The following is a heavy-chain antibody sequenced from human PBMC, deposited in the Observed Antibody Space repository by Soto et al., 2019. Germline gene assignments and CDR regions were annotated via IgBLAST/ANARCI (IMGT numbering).Heavy chain of an antibody. CDR3: ILRYFDWVGHTI. V-gene: IGHV4-39*01. D-gene: IGHD3-9*01. CDR2: IYYSGST. CDR1: GGSINSNSYY. Sequence: QLQLQESGPGLVKPSETLSLTCTVSGGSINSNSYYWGWIRQPPGKGLEWIGSIYYSGSTYYNPSLKSRVTISVDTSKNQFSLKLTSVTAADTAVYYCILRYFDWVGHTIWGQGTMVTVSS. J-gene: IGHJ3*02.